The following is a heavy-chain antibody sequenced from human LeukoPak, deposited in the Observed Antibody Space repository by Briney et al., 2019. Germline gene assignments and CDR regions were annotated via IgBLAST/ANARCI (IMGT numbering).Heavy chain of an antibody. D-gene: IGHD3-16*01. V-gene: IGHV4-4*02. CDR1: GASISSSYW. CDR3: ARDLRGMIDY. CDR2: IYHSGGT. J-gene: IGHJ4*02. Sequence: SETLSLTCAVSGASISSSYWWSWVRQPPGKGLEWIGEIYHSGGTNYNPSLKSRVTLSLDKSKDQFSLKLTSVTAADTAVYYCARDLRGMIDYWGQGTLVTVSS.